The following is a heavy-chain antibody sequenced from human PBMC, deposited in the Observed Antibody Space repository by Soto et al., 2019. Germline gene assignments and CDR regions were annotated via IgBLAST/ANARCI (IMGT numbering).Heavy chain of an antibody. Sequence: SETLSLTCTVSGGSISSYYWSWIRQPPGKGLEWIGYIYYSGSTNYNPSLKSRVTISVDTSKNQFSLKLSSVTAADTAVYYCARGAPEWLRTGYYFDYWGQGTLVTVSS. CDR3: ARGAPEWLRTGYYFDY. D-gene: IGHD5-12*01. V-gene: IGHV4-59*01. CDR2: IYYSGST. CDR1: GGSISSYY. J-gene: IGHJ4*02.